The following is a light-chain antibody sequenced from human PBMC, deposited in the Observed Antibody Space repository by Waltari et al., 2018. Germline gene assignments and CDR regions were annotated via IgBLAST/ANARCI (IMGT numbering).Light chain of an antibody. CDR1: QSVSSSY. J-gene: IGKJ5*01. CDR2: GAS. CDR3: QQYGSSLIT. Sequence: EIVLTQSPGTLSWSPGERVTLSCRASQSVSSSYLAWYQQKPGQAPRLLIYGASSRATGTPDRFSGRGSGTGFTLTISRLEPEDFAVYYCQQYGSSLITFGQGTRLEIK. V-gene: IGKV3-20*01.